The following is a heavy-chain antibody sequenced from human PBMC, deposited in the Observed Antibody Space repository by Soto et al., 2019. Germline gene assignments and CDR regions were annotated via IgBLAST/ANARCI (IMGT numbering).Heavy chain of an antibody. CDR1: GFSFDDYG. V-gene: IGHV3-20*04. CDR2: INWNGGST. J-gene: IGHJ6*01. CDR3: AGATTGYYFYGMDV. D-gene: IGHD4-4*01. Sequence: GGSLRLSCAASGFSFDDYGMSWVRQAPGKGLDWVSGINWNGGSTGYADSVKGRFTISRDNAKNSLYLQMNSLRAEDTALYYCAGATTGYYFYGMDVWAQGTTVTVSS.